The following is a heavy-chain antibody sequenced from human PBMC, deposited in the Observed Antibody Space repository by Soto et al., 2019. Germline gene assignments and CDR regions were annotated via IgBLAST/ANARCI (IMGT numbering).Heavy chain of an antibody. CDR2: IIPIFGTA. CDR3: ATLTGYSSSWYRVPDVSGMDV. D-gene: IGHD6-13*01. J-gene: IGHJ6*04. V-gene: IGHV1-69*13. CDR1: GGTFSSYA. Sequence: SVKVSGKSSGGTFSSYAISWVRQAPGQGLEWMGGIIPIFGTANYAQKFQGRVTITADESTSTAYMELSSLRSEDTAVYYCATLTGYSSSWYRVPDVSGMDVSGKGTTVTVSS.